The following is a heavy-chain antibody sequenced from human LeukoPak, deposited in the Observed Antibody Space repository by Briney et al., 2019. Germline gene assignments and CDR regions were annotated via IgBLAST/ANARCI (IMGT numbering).Heavy chain of an antibody. CDR1: GFTLTSHW. CDR2: IRSDGSST. D-gene: IGHD4-17*01. CDR3: ARVETVTTGYLHFDS. Sequence: PGGSLRLSCAASGFTLTSHWMHWVRQAPGKGLVWVSRIRSDGSSTNYADSVKGRFTISRVNAKNALYLQMNSLRGEDTAVYYCARVETVTTGYLHFDSWGQGTLVTVP. V-gene: IGHV3-74*01. J-gene: IGHJ4*02.